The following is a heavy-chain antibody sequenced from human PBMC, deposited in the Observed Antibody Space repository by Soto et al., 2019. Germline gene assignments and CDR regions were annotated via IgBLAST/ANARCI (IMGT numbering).Heavy chain of an antibody. V-gene: IGHV3-48*01. J-gene: IGHJ3*02. Sequence: GGSLRLSCAASGFTFSSYSMNWVRQAPGKGLEWVSYISSSSSTIYYADSVKGRFTISRDNAKNSLYLQMNSLRAEDTAVYYCASSFLYCSSTSCVAPHAFDIWGQGTMVTVSS. D-gene: IGHD2-2*01. CDR2: ISSSSSTI. CDR3: ASSFLYCSSTSCVAPHAFDI. CDR1: GFTFSSYS.